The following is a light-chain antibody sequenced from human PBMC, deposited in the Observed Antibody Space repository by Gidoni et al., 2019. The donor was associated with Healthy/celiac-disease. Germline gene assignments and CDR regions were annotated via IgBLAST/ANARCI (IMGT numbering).Light chain of an antibody. J-gene: IGKJ1*01. CDR3: QQANSFPWT. Sequence: DIQLTQYPSSVSASVGDRVTLTCRASQGISSCLAWYQQKPGKAPKLLIYAASSLQSGVPSRFSGSGSGTDFTLTISSLQPEDFATYYCQQANSFPWTFGQGTKVEIK. CDR2: AAS. CDR1: QGISSC. V-gene: IGKV1-12*01.